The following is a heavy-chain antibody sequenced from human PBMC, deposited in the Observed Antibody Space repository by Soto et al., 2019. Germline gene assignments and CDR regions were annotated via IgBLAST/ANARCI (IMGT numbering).Heavy chain of an antibody. D-gene: IGHD1-26*01. V-gene: IGHV1-3*01. Sequence: QVQLVQSGAEVKKPGASVKVSCKASGYTFTSYAMHWVRQAPGQRLEWMGWINAGNGNTKYSQKFQGRVTITRDTSASTAYMELSSLRSEDTAVYYCARDSWWELPDSYGMDGWGQGTTVTVSS. CDR2: INAGNGNT. CDR1: GYTFTSYA. CDR3: ARDSWWELPDSYGMDG. J-gene: IGHJ6*02.